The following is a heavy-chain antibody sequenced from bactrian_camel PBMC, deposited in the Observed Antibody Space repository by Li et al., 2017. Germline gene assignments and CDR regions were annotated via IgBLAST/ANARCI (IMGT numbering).Heavy chain of an antibody. CDR1: SGHTGRMYC. CDR3: AADSWKACYQDSLSNPRAFDY. Sequence: HVQLVESGGGSVQAGGSLRLSCGSSSGHTGRMYCMAWFRQAPGQEREGVATISKAGSFARYSDSVKGRFTISRDNAKNSLYLQMDSLKTEDSAMYYCAADSWKACYQDSLSNPRAFDYWGQGTQVTVS. V-gene: IGHV3-3*01. CDR2: ISKAGSFA. D-gene: IGHD3*01. J-gene: IGHJ4*01.